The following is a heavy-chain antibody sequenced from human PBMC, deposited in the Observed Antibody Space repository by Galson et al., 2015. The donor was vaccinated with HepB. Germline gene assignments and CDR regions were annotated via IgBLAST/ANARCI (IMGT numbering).Heavy chain of an antibody. CDR2: IYPGDSDA. CDR1: GYRFTNYW. J-gene: IGHJ4*02. CDR3: TRHVTVADSSSGTRFDY. D-gene: IGHD3-10*01. Sequence: QSGAEVKKPGESLKISCQGSGYRFTNYWIGWVRQMPGKGLEYMAIIYPGDSDARSSPSFPGQVTISVDKSIRTAYLQWSSLKASDTAIYYCTRHVTVADSSSGTRFDYSGQGTLVTVAS. V-gene: IGHV5-51*01.